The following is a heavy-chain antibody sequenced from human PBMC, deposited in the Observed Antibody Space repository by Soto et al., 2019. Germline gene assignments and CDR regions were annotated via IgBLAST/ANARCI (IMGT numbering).Heavy chain of an antibody. CDR1: GFTFSSYG. D-gene: IGHD3-16*01. CDR3: ARTGVMITFGGAMGV. CDR2: ISYDGSNK. V-gene: IGHV3-30*03. Sequence: QVQLVESGGGVVQPGRSLRLSCAASGFTFSSYGMHWVRQAPGKGLEWVAVISYDGSNKYYTDSVKGRFTISRDNSKNTLYLRMNSLRAEDTAVYYCARTGVMITFGGAMGVWGQGTTVAVSS. J-gene: IGHJ6*01.